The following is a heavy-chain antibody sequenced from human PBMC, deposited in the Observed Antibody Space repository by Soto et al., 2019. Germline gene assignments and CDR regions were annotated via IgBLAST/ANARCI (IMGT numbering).Heavy chain of an antibody. CDR3: ARQKVGDNDY. Sequence: ASVKVSCNASGYTCTSYDINWVRQATGQGREWMGWMNPNSGDTGYAQKFQGRVSMTRNTSISTAYMELSSLRSDDTAVYYCARQKVGDNDYWGQGTLVTVSS. V-gene: IGHV1-8*01. CDR2: MNPNSGDT. J-gene: IGHJ4*02. D-gene: IGHD1-26*01. CDR1: GYTCTSYD.